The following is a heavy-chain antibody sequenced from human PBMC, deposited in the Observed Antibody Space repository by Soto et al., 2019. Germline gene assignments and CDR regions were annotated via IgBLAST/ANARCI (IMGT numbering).Heavy chain of an antibody. CDR2: FIPIFGTA. Sequence: ASVKVSCKASGGTFSSYAISWGRQAPGQGLEWMGGFIPIFGTANYAQKFQGRVTITADESTSTAYMELSSLRSEDTAVYYCARVAGSYYYFDYWGQGTLVTVSS. J-gene: IGHJ4*02. V-gene: IGHV1-69*13. CDR1: GGTFSSYA. D-gene: IGHD3-10*01. CDR3: ARVAGSYYYFDY.